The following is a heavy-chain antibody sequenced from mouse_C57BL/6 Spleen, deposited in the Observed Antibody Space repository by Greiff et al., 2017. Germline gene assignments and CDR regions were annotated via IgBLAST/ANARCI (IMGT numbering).Heavy chain of an antibody. D-gene: IGHD1-1*01. Sequence: VKQSCKASGYTFTSYWMHWVKQRPGRGLEWIGRIDPNSGGTKYNEKFKSKATLTVDKPSSTAYMQLSSLTSEDSAVYYCARSYYGSSYHYAMDYWGQGTSVTVSS. CDR2: IDPNSGGT. V-gene: IGHV1-72*01. CDR3: ARSYYGSSYHYAMDY. CDR1: GYTFTSYW. J-gene: IGHJ4*01.